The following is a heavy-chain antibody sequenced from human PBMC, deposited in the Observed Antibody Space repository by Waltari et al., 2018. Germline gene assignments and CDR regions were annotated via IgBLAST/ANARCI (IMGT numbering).Heavy chain of an antibody. CDR3: ARGPSRSSGYYKPDY. Sequence: EVQLVESGGGLVQPGGSLRLSCAASGFTFSSYSMNWVRQAPGKGLGWVSYISSSSSTIYYADSVKGRFTISRDNAKNSLYLQMNSLRAEDTAVYYCARGPSRSSGYYKPDYWGQGTLVTVSS. CDR1: GFTFSSYS. D-gene: IGHD3-22*01. J-gene: IGHJ4*02. CDR2: ISSSSSTI. V-gene: IGHV3-48*01.